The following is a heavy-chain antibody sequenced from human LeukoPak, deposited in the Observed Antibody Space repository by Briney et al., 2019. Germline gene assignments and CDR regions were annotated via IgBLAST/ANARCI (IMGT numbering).Heavy chain of an antibody. CDR2: ISGSGGST. CDR3: AKGHYDSTWVLIDFDY. CDR1: GFTFSSYA. Sequence: GGSLRLSCAASGFTFSSYAMSWVRQAPGKGLEWVSAISGSGGSTYYADSVKGRFTISRDNSKNTLYLQMNSLRAEDTAVYYCAKGHYDSTWVLIDFDYWGQGTLVTVSS. J-gene: IGHJ4*02. D-gene: IGHD3-22*01. V-gene: IGHV3-23*01.